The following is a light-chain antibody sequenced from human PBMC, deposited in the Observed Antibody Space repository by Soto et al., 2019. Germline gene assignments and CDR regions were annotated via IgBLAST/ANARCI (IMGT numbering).Light chain of an antibody. CDR1: SSNIGADYD. J-gene: IGLJ3*02. V-gene: IGLV1-40*01. Sequence: QSVLTQPPSVSGAPGQRVTISCTGSSSNIGADYDVHWYQQLPGTAPKLMIFGVTERPSGVPDRFSGSKSGNTASLTVSGLQADDEAVYYCYSYAGRNIWVFGGGTKLTVL. CDR3: YSYAGRNIWV. CDR2: GVT.